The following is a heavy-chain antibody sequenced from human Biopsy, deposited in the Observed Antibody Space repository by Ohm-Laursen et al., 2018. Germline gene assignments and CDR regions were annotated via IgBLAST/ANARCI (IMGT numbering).Heavy chain of an antibody. V-gene: IGHV1-2*02. CDR3: TRGGYYYDSLAYYYWFDP. CDR1: GYTFTSYD. J-gene: IGHJ5*02. CDR2: INAKTGDT. D-gene: IGHD3-22*01. Sequence: GASVKVSCKASGYTFTSYDIKWVRQATGQGLEWMGWINAKTGDTNYAQKFQGRVTMTRDTSISTAYVDLSSLRSDDTAVYYCTRGGYYYDSLAYYYWFDPWGQGTLVTVSS.